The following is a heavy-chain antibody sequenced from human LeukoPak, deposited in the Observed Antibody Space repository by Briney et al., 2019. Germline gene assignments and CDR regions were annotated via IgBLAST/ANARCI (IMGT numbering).Heavy chain of an antibody. CDR3: ASSATNNWLDY. CDR1: GGSISSYY. J-gene: IGHJ5*01. CDR2: IYYRGST. D-gene: IGHD6-25*01. V-gene: IGHV4-59*01. Sequence: PSETLSLTYTVSGGSISSYYWSWIRQPPRKGLELIGYIYYRGSTNYNPSLKSRVTISVDTSKNQFSLKLTSVTAADTAVYYCASSATNNWLDYWGQGTLVTVSS.